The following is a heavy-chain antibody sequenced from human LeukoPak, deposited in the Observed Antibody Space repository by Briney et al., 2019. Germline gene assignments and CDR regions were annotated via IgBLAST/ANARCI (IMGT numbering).Heavy chain of an antibody. V-gene: IGHV3-9*01. J-gene: IGHJ4*02. CDR2: ISWKSDRI. Sequence: PGRSLRLSCVASGFIFGGYAMHWVRQTPEKGLGWVSGISWKSDRIVYADSVKGRFTISRDNAKKTLYLQMNNLRPDDTALYYCAKVGLWGQGTLVTVSS. CDR1: GFIFGGYA. CDR3: AKVGL.